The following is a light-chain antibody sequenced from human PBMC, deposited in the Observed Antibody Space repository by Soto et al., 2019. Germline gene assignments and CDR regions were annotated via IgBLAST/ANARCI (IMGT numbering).Light chain of an antibody. CDR2: AAS. Sequence: DIQMTQSPSSLSTSVGNRVTITCRTSQNINSYLNWYQQRPGKVPKLLISAASSLQPGVPSRFSGNGSGTDFTLTISSLQPEDFATYYCQHSYSPPYTFGQGTKLEIK. CDR1: QNINSY. J-gene: IGKJ2*01. CDR3: QHSYSPPYT. V-gene: IGKV1-39*01.